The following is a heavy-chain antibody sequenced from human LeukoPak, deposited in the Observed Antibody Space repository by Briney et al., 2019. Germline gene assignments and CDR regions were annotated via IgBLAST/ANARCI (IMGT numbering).Heavy chain of an antibody. CDR1: GYTFTGYY. D-gene: IGHD1-14*01. CDR3: ARDRPGLYYYGMDV. J-gene: IGHJ6*02. Sequence: ASVKVSCKASGYTFTGYYMHWVRQAPGQGLEWMGWINPNSGGTNYAQKFQGRVTMTRDTSISTAYMELSRLRSDDTAVYYCARDRPGLYYYGMDVWGQGTTVTVSS. CDR2: INPNSGGT. V-gene: IGHV1-2*02.